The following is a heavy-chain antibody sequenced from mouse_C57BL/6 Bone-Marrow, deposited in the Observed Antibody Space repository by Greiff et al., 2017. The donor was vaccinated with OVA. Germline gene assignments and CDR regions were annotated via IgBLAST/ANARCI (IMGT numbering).Heavy chain of an antibody. CDR2: INPYNGGT. CDR1: GYTFTDYY. Sequence: EVQLQQSGPVLVKPGASVKMSCKASGYTFTDYYMNWVKQSHGKSLEWIGVINPYNGGTSYNQKFKGKATLTVDKSSSTAYMELNSLTSEDSAVYYCASDLRAMDYWGQGTSVTVSS. CDR3: ASDLRAMDY. J-gene: IGHJ4*01. V-gene: IGHV1-19*01.